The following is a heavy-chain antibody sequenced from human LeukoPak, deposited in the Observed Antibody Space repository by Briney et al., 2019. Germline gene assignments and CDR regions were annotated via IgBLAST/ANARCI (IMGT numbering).Heavy chain of an antibody. CDR2: ISSSGSTI. Sequence: GGSLRLSCAASGFTFSSYEMNWVRQAPGKGLEWVSYISSSGSTIYYADSVKGRFTISRDNAKNSLYLQMNSLRAEDTAVYYCARWGYDFWSGYYPSPHYYYYYGMDVWGQGALVTVSS. V-gene: IGHV3-48*03. D-gene: IGHD3-3*01. CDR1: GFTFSSYE. J-gene: IGHJ6*02. CDR3: ARWGYDFWSGYYPSPHYYYYYGMDV.